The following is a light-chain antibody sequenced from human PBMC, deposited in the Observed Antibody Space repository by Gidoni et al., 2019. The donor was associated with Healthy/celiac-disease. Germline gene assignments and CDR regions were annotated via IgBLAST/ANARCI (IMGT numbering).Light chain of an antibody. CDR1: QSLLHSNGYNY. CDR2: LGS. V-gene: IGKV2-28*01. CDR3: MQALQTPFT. Sequence: DTVMTQSPLPLRVTPGEPASIFCRSSQSLLHSNGYNYLNWYLQKPGQSPQLLIYLGSSRASGVPDRFSGSGSGTDFTLKISRVEAEDVGVYYCMQALQTPFTFGQGTRLEIK. J-gene: IGKJ5*01.